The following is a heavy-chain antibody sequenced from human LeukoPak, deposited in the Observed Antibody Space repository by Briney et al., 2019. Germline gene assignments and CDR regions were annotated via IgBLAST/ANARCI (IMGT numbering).Heavy chain of an antibody. J-gene: IGHJ4*02. CDR1: GFTFSSHG. Sequence: GGSLRLSCVASGFTFSSHGMNWVRQAPGKGLEWVSGIIPSGHTTYYADSVRGRFTISRDNSKNTLYLQMNSLRAEDTAVYYCARGSPREGVIVTGYFDYWGQGTLVTVSS. D-gene: IGHD3-16*02. CDR3: ARGSPREGVIVTGYFDY. V-gene: IGHV3-23*01. CDR2: IIPSGHTT.